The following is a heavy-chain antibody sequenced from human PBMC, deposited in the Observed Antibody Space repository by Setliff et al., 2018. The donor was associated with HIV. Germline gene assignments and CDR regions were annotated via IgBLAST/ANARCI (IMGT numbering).Heavy chain of an antibody. Sequence: SETLSLTCTVSGGSISSGNYDWSWIRQPAGKGLEWIGRIYTRGTSDYNPSLKSRVTMSLDTSKNEFSLNLRFVTAADTALYYCVRDAEGVAAGAIYFYMDVWGKGTTVTVSS. D-gene: IGHD2-8*01. CDR1: GGSISSGNYD. V-gene: IGHV4-61*02. CDR2: IYTRGTS. CDR3: VRDAEGVAAGAIYFYMDV. J-gene: IGHJ6*03.